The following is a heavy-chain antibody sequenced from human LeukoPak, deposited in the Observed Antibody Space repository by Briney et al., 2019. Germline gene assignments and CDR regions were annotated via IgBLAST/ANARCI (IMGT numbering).Heavy chain of an antibody. V-gene: IGHV4-34*01. Sequence: SETLSLTCAVYGGSFSGYYWSWIRQPPGKGLEWIGEINHSGSTNYNPSLKSRVTISVDTSKNQFSLKLSSVTAADTAVYYCARFPSESSGAYYDYFLHWGPGTLVAVSS. D-gene: IGHD2-21*01. CDR2: INHSGST. J-gene: IGHJ1*01. CDR3: ARFPSESSGAYYDYFLH. CDR1: GGSFSGYY.